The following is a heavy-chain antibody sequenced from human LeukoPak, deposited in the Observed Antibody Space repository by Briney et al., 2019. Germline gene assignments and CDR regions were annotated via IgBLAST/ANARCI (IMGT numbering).Heavy chain of an antibody. CDR1: GGSISPYY. V-gene: IGHV4-59*08. J-gene: IGHJ4*02. CDR2: IYYSGRT. D-gene: IGHD6-13*01. CDR3: TRRVSSTSWRDY. Sequence: SKTLSLTCTVSGGSISPYYWTWIRQSPGKALEWIGYIYYSGRTSYNPSLKSRVTMSVDTSKNQFSLQLSSVTAADTAVYYCTRRVSSTSWRDYWGQGTLVTVSS.